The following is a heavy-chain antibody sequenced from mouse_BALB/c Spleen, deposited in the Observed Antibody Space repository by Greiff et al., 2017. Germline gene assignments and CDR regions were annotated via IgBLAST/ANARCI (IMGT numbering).Heavy chain of an antibody. CDR2: IYPGDGDT. CDR1: GYAFSSSW. CDR3: ARSEDPWFAY. V-gene: IGHV1-82*01. Sequence: QVQLQQSGPELVKPGASVKISCKASGYAFSSSWMNWVKQRPGQGLEWIGRIYPGDGDTNYNGKFKGKATLTADKSSSTAYMQLSSLTSVDSAVYFCARSEDPWFAYWGQGTLVTVSA. J-gene: IGHJ3*01.